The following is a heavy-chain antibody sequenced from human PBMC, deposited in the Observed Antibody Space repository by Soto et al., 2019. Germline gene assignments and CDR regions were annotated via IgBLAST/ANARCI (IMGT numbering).Heavy chain of an antibody. CDR1: GFTFDDYA. D-gene: IGHD3-9*01. CDR3: AKDILRGWNYYYGMDV. J-gene: IGHJ6*02. Sequence: QPGGSLRLSCAASGFTFDDYAMHWVRQAPGKGLEWVSGISWNSGSIGYADSVKGRFTISRDNAKNSLYLQMNSLRAEDTALYYCAKDILRGWNYYYGMDVWGQGTTVTVSS. V-gene: IGHV3-9*01. CDR2: ISWNSGSI.